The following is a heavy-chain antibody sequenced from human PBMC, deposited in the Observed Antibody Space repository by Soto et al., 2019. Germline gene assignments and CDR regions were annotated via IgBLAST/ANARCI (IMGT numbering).Heavy chain of an antibody. V-gene: IGHV4-30-2*01. J-gene: IGHJ4*02. Sequence: SETLSLTCAVSGGSISSGGYSWSWIRQPPGKGLEWIGYIYHSGSTYYNPSLKSRVTISVDRSKNQFSLKLSSVTAADTAVYYCARVDIVATTFDYWGQGTLVTVSS. D-gene: IGHD5-12*01. CDR3: ARVDIVATTFDY. CDR2: IYHSGST. CDR1: GGSISSGGYS.